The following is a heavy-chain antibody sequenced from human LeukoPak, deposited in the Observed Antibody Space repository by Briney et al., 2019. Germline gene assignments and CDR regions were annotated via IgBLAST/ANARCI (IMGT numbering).Heavy chain of an antibody. J-gene: IGHJ4*02. Sequence: GGSLRLSCAASGFTFSSYAMHWVRQAPGKGLEWVAVISYDGSNKYYADSVKGRFTISRDNSKNTLYLQMNSLRAEDTAVYYCARDKHIVVGTAIRQYYFDYWGQGTLVTVSS. CDR2: ISYDGSNK. CDR3: ARDKHIVVGTAIRQYYFDY. V-gene: IGHV3-30*04. D-gene: IGHD2-21*02. CDR1: GFTFSSYA.